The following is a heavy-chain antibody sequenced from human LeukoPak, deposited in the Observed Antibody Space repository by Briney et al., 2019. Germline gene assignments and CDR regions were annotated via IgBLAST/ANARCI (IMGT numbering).Heavy chain of an antibody. CDR2: ISGRGDST. Sequence: GGSLRLSCAASGFMFSSYAMSWVRQAPGKGLEWVSAISGRGDSTYYADSVKGRFTISRDNSENTLYLQMNSLRVEDTAIYYCAKVEGATWYGESEYYFDYWGQGTLVTVSS. J-gene: IGHJ4*02. CDR3: AKVEGATWYGESEYYFDY. CDR1: GFMFSSYA. V-gene: IGHV3-23*01. D-gene: IGHD3-10*01.